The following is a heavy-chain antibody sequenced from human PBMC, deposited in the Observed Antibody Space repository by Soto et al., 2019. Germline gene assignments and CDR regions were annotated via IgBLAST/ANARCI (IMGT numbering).Heavy chain of an antibody. CDR2: INHSGST. V-gene: IGHV4-34*01. Sequence: SETLSLTCAVYGGSFSGYYWSWIRQPPGKGLEWIGAINHSGSTNYNPSFKSRVTISVDTSKNQFSLKLSSVTAADTAVYYCARGLVGGLFPPRGGGYNWFDPWGQGTLVTVSS. CDR3: ARGLVGGLFPPRGGGYNWFDP. CDR1: GGSFSGYY. D-gene: IGHD3-16*01. J-gene: IGHJ5*02.